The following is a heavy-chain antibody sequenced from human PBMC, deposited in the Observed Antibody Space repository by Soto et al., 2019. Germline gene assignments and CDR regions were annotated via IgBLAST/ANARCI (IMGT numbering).Heavy chain of an antibody. D-gene: IGHD2-15*01. CDR3: ARFCSGGSCYSRDTVITYYFDY. Sequence: QVQLQESGPGLVKPSQTLSLTCTVSGGSISSGGYYWSWIRQHPGKGLEWIGYIYYSGSTYYNPSLKGRVTISVDTSKNQFSLKLSSVTAADTAVYYCARFCSGGSCYSRDTVITYYFDYWGQGTLVTVSS. CDR2: IYYSGST. V-gene: IGHV4-31*03. J-gene: IGHJ4*02. CDR1: GGSISSGGYY.